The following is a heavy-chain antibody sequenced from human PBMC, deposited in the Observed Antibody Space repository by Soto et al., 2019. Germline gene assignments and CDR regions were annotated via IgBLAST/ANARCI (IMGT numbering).Heavy chain of an antibody. Sequence: AETLSLTCAVYGGSFSGYYWSWIRQPPGKGLEWIGEINHSGSTNYNPSLKNRVTISIDTSKNQFSLKLSSVTAADTAVYYCARVFSVADNIPDDYWGQGTLVTVSS. CDR3: ARVFSVADNIPDDY. V-gene: IGHV4-34*01. D-gene: IGHD2-21*01. J-gene: IGHJ4*02. CDR2: INHSGST. CDR1: GGSFSGYY.